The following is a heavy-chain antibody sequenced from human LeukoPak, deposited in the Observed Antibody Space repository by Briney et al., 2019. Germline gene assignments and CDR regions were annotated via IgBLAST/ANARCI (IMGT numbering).Heavy chain of an antibody. D-gene: IGHD2-2*01. J-gene: IGHJ5*02. V-gene: IGHV1-2*02. CDR2: INPNSGGT. CDR1: GYTFTGYY. CDR3: ARGPSVVPAALIDNWFDP. Sequence: GASVKVSCKASGYTFTGYYMHWVRQAPGQGLEWMGWINPNSGGTNYAQKFQGRVTMTRDTSISTAHMELSRLRSDDTAVYYCARGPSVVPAALIDNWFDPWGQGTLVTVSS.